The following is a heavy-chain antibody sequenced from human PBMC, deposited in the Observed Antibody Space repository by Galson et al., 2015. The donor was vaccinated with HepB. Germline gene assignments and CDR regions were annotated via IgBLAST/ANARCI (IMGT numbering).Heavy chain of an antibody. CDR2: TNPHSGDT. Sequence: SVKVSCKASGYTFTGHYMHWVRQAPGQGLEWMGWTNPHSGDTNYAQKFQGRVTMARDTSISTAYMDLSRLTSDDTAVYYCWVGATPPDYYFDYWGQGTLVTVSS. CDR3: WVGATPPDYYFDY. V-gene: IGHV1-2*02. J-gene: IGHJ4*02. D-gene: IGHD1-26*01. CDR1: GYTFTGHY.